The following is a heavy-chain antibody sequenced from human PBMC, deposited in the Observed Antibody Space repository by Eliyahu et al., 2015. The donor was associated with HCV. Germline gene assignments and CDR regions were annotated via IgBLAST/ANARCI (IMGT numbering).Heavy chain of an antibody. CDR1: GFXFXSYG. V-gene: IGHV3-33*01. Sequence: QVQLVESGGGVVQPGRSLRLSCAASGFXFXSYGXHWVRQAPGKGLEWVAVIWYDGSNKYYADSVKGRFTISRDNSKNTLYLQMNSLRAEDTAVYYCAREYIVVVPAASYYYYGMDVWGQGTTVTVPS. CDR3: AREYIVVVPAASYYYYGMDV. J-gene: IGHJ6*02. CDR2: IWYDGSNK. D-gene: IGHD2-2*01.